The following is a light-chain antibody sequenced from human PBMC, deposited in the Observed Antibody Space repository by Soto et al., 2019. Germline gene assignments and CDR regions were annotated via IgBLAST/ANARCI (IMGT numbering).Light chain of an antibody. CDR1: QNIDNS. CDR2: DVS. J-gene: IGKJ1*01. Sequence: DIKLTQSPSTLSASLGDSVTITCRASQNIDNSLAWYPHKPGKAPKLLMFDVSNLESGVPSRFSGSGSGTEFTLTISSVHSDDFATYYCQQYDYSRTFGQGTKVYIK. V-gene: IGKV1-5*01. CDR3: QQYDYSRT.